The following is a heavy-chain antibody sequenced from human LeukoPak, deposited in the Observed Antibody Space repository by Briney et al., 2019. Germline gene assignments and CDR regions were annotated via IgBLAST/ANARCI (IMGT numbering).Heavy chain of an antibody. CDR3: ARDREGIAAAGTRYNWFDP. CDR1: GYSFTSYY. CDR2: INPSGGST. D-gene: IGHD6-13*01. J-gene: IGHJ5*02. V-gene: IGHV1-46*01. Sequence: ASVKVSCKASGYSFTSYYMHWVRQAPGQGLEWMGIINPSGGSTSYAQEFQGRVTMTRDTSTSTVYMELSSLSSEDTAVYYCARDREGIAAAGTRYNWFDPWGQGTLVTVSS.